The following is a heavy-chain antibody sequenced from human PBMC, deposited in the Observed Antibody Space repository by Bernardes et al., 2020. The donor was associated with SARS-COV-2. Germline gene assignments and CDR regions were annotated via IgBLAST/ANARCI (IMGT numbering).Heavy chain of an antibody. CDR2: ISGSGGST. CDR3: AKDPVIAVAGAPYYFDY. D-gene: IGHD6-19*01. CDR1: GFTFSSYA. V-gene: IGHV3-23*01. J-gene: IGHJ4*02. Sequence: GGSLRLSCAASGFTFSSYAMSWVRQAPGKGLEWVSAISGSGGSTYYADSVKGRFTISRDNSKNTLYLQINSLRAEDTAVYYCAKDPVIAVAGAPYYFDYWGQGTLVTVSS.